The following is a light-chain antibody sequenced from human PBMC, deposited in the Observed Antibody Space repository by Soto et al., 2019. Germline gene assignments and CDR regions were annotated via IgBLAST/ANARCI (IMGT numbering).Light chain of an antibody. J-gene: IGKJ4*01. V-gene: IGKV3-11*01. CDR1: QSVNSN. CDR3: QQCITWPLT. CDR2: DAS. Sequence: EIVLTQSPATLSLSPGERATLSCRASQSVNSNLAWYQQQPGQAPRLLIYDASNRATGIPARFSGSGSGTDLTLTISRLEPEDFAVYYCQQCITWPLTFGGGTKVEI.